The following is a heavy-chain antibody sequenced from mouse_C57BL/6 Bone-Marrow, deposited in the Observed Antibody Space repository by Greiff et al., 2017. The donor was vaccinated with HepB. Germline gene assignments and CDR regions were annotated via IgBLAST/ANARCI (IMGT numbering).Heavy chain of an antibody. J-gene: IGHJ1*03. CDR2: ILPGSGST. V-gene: IGHV1-9*01. CDR3: ASNPNYYGSSYGYFDV. Sequence: QVQLKESGAELMKPGASVKLSCKATGYTFTGYWIEWVKQRPGHGLEWIGEILPGSGSTNYNEKFKGKATFTADTSSNTAYMQLSSLTTEDSAIYYCASNPNYYGSSYGYFDVWGTGTTVTVSS. D-gene: IGHD1-1*01. CDR1: GYTFTGYW.